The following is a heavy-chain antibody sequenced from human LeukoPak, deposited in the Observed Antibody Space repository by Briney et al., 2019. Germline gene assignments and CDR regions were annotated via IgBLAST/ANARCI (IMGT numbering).Heavy chain of an antibody. Sequence: NIYYADSVKGRFTISRDNAKNSLYLQMNSLRAEDTAVYYCARGGSWGFRWFDPWGQGTLVTVSS. CDR3: ARGGSWGFRWFDP. V-gene: IGHV3-48*03. CDR2: NI. J-gene: IGHJ5*02. D-gene: IGHD3-16*01.